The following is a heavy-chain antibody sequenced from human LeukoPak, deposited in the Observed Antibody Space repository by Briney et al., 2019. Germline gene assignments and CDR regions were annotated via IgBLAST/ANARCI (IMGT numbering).Heavy chain of an antibody. V-gene: IGHV1-2*06. CDR2: INPNSGGT. J-gene: IGHJ4*02. CDR1: GGTFSSYA. CDR3: ARELEVGLDY. Sequence: ASVKVSCKASGGTFSSYAISWVRQAPGQGLEWMGRINPNSGGTNYAQKFQGRVTMARDTCISTAYMELSRLRSDDTAVYYCARELEVGLDYWGQGTLVTVSS.